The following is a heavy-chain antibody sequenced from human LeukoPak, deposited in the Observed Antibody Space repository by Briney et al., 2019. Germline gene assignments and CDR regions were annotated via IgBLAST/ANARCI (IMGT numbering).Heavy chain of an antibody. Sequence: PSETLSLTCTVSGYSISSGYYWGWIRQPPGKGLEWIGSIYHSGSTYYNPSLKSRVTISVDTSKNQFSLKLSSVTAADTAVYYCARVDTTGTTEYYFDYWGQGTLVTVSS. J-gene: IGHJ4*02. CDR1: GYSISSGYY. D-gene: IGHD1-1*01. V-gene: IGHV4-38-2*02. CDR3: ARVDTTGTTEYYFDY. CDR2: IYHSGST.